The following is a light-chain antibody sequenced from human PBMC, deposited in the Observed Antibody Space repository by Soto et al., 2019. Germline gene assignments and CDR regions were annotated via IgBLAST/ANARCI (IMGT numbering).Light chain of an antibody. Sequence: QSVLIQPASVSGSPGQSITISGTGTTSAVGGYNHVSWFQQHPGKVPKLMIYDVNNRPSGVSNRFSGSKSGNTASLTISGLQAEDEADYYCSSYTNTNTLVFGGGTQLTVL. V-gene: IGLV2-14*01. J-gene: IGLJ2*01. CDR1: TSAVGGYNH. CDR2: DVN. CDR3: SSYTNTNTLV.